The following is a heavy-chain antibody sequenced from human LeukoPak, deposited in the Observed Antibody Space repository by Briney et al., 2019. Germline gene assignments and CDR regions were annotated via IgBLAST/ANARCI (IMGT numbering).Heavy chain of an antibody. CDR2: IIHIFGTA. V-gene: IGHV1-69*13. J-gene: IGHJ3*02. CDR1: GYTFTSYA. D-gene: IGHD3-16*02. Sequence: ASVKVSCKASGYTFTSYAISWVRQAPGQGLEWMGGIIHIFGTANYAQKFQGRVTLTADESTFTAYMELSSLRSEDTAVYYCASHKNIAYRKLDIVNVFDIWGQGTMVTVSS. CDR3: ASHKNIAYRKLDIVNVFDI.